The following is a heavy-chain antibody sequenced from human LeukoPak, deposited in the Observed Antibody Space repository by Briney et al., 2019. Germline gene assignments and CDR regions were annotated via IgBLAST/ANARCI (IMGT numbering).Heavy chain of an antibody. V-gene: IGHV3-23*01. CDR2: SSGSGGST. J-gene: IGHJ4*02. CDR3: AKLSSRWELHPRVGYFDY. Sequence: GGSLRLSCAASGFTFSSYAMSWVRQPPGKGLEWVSASSGSGGSTYSADSVKGRFTISRDNSKNTLYLQMNSLRAEDTAVYYCAKLSSRWELHPRVGYFDYWGQGTLVTVSS. D-gene: IGHD1-26*01. CDR1: GFTFSSYA.